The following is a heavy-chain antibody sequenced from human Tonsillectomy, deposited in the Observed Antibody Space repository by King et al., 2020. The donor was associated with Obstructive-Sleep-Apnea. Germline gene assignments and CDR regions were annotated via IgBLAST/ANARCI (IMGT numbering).Heavy chain of an antibody. V-gene: IGHV4-39*07. CDR2: LYKSGSI. Sequence: VQLQESGPGLVKPSETLSLICTVSGDSVISRSFYWGWIRQPPGKGLEWIGSLYKSGSIHYNPSLKTRVTISVDASKNQFSLKVSAVTAADTAVYYCARGPAVAGIAKIYYWGQGTLVTVSS. CDR3: ARGPAVAGIAKIYY. D-gene: IGHD6-19*01. CDR1: GDSVISRSFY. J-gene: IGHJ4*02.